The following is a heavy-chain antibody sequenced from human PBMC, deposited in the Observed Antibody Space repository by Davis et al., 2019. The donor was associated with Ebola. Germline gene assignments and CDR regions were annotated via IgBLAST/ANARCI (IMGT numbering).Heavy chain of an antibody. Sequence: ASVKVSCKASGFTLTNYAIHWVRQAPGQRLEWMGWINAGNGNTKYSQKFQGRVTITRDTSASTAYMELSSLRSEDTAVYYCARDRGYFDWSYYYYGMDVWGQGTTVTVSS. CDR1: GFTLTNYA. J-gene: IGHJ6*02. CDR3: ARDRGYFDWSYYYYGMDV. D-gene: IGHD3-9*01. V-gene: IGHV1-3*01. CDR2: INAGNGNT.